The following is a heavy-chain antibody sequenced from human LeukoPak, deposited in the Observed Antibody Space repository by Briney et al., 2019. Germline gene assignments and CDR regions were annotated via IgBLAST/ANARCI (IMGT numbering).Heavy chain of an antibody. D-gene: IGHD4-17*01. CDR2: ISAYNGNT. Sequence: ASVKVSCKASGYTFTGYGISWVRQAPGQGLEWMGWISAYNGNTNYAQKLQGRVTMTTDTSTSTAYMELRSLRSDDTAVYYCAVSTVTGWFDPWGQGTLVTVSS. J-gene: IGHJ5*02. CDR1: GYTFTGYG. V-gene: IGHV1-18*01. CDR3: AVSTVTGWFDP.